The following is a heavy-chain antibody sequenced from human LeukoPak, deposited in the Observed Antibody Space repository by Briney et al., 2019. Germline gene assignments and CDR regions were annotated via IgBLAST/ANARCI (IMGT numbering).Heavy chain of an antibody. CDR1: GFTLSRSN. J-gene: IGHJ4*02. V-gene: IGHV3-48*01. CDR2: IGTSGSPT. D-gene: IGHD3-22*01. CDR3: ARDRYYYDTSGSCFDY. Sequence: GGSLRLSCAASGFTLSRSNMNWVRQAPGKGLEWISYIGTSGSPTFYADSVKGRFSISRDNAKNSLFLQMNSLRAEDTAVYYCARDRYYYDTSGSCFDYWGQGTLVTVSS.